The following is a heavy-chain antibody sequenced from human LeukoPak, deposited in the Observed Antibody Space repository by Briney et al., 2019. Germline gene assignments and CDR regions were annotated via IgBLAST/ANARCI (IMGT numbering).Heavy chain of an antibody. D-gene: IGHD6-19*01. CDR2: IHPGDSDT. J-gene: IGHJ4*02. CDR1: GYSFTSYW. CDR3: ARQGDSSGWQGPIDY. Sequence: GESLKISCKGSGYSFTSYWIGWVRQMPGKGLEWMGIIHPGDSDTRYSPSFQGQVTISADKSISTAYLQWSSLKASDTAMYYCARQGDSSGWQGPIDYWGQGTLVTVSS. V-gene: IGHV5-51*01.